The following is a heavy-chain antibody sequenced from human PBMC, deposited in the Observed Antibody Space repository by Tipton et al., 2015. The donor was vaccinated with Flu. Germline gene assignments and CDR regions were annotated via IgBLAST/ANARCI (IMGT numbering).Heavy chain of an antibody. CDR3: ARAISARQDGMDV. CDR1: GFTFSSYS. V-gene: IGHV3-21*01. CDR2: ISSSSYI. D-gene: IGHD6-6*01. J-gene: IGHJ6*02. Sequence: SLRLSCAASGFTFSSYSMNWVRQAPGKGLEWVSSISSSSYIYYADSVKGRFTISRDNAKNSLYLQMNSLRAEDTAVYYCARAISARQDGMDVWGQGTTVTVSS.